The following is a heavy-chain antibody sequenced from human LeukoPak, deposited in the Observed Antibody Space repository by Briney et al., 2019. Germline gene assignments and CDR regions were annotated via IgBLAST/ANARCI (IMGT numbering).Heavy chain of an antibody. CDR1: GYTFTGYY. CDR2: INPISGVT. V-gene: IGHV1-2*02. Sequence: ASVKVSCKASGYTFTGYYMHWVRQAPGQGLEWMGWINPISGVTKYAQKFQGRVTMTRDTSISTAYMEPSGLRSDDTAMYYCARKVVYNYGYYYDYWGQGTLVTVSS. J-gene: IGHJ4*02. D-gene: IGHD5-18*01. CDR3: ARKVVYNYGYYYDY.